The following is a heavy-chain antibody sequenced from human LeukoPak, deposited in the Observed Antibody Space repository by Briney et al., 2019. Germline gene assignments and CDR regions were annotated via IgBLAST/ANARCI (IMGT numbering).Heavy chain of an antibody. Sequence: SETLSLTCTVSGGSISSYYWSWIRQPPGKGLEWIGYIYYSGSTNYNPSLKSRVTISVDTSKNQFSLKLSPVTAADTAVYYCARRPMWGPSYYYGMDVWGQGTTVTVSS. CDR1: GGSISSYY. J-gene: IGHJ6*02. CDR3: ARRPMWGPSYYYGMDV. CDR2: IYYSGST. V-gene: IGHV4-59*08. D-gene: IGHD3-16*01.